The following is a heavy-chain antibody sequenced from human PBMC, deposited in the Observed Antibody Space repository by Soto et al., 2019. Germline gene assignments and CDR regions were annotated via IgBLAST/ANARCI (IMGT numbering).Heavy chain of an antibody. CDR3: ARRAKIFRVAEEFDY. CDR2: INPNSGGT. CDR1: GYTFTGYY. V-gene: IGHV1-2*04. Sequence: ASVKVSCKASGYTFTGYYMHWVRQAPGQGLEWMGWINPNSGGTNYAQKFQGWVTMTRDTSISTAYMELSRLRSDDTAVYYCARRAKIFRVAEEFDYWGQGTLVTVSS. D-gene: IGHD3-3*01. J-gene: IGHJ4*02.